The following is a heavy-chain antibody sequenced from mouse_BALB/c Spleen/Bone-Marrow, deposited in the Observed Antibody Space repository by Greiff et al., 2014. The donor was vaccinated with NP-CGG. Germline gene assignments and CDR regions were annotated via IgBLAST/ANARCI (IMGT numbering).Heavy chain of an antibody. J-gene: IGHJ2*01. CDR2: INSYNGDT. V-gene: IGHV1-20*02. Sequence: EVQLQQSGPELVKPGASVKISCKASGYSFTGYFMNWVMQSHGKSLEWIGRINSYNGDTFYNQKFKGKATLTVDKSSSTAHMELRSLASEDSAVYYCARDYYDYYFDYWGQGTTLTVSS. D-gene: IGHD2-4*01. CDR3: ARDYYDYYFDY. CDR1: GYSFTGYF.